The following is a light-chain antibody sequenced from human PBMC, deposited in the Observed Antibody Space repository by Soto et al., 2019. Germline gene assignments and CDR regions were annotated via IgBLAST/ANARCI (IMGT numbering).Light chain of an antibody. Sequence: DIQMTQSPSTLSVSVGERVTITCRASQSISSWLAWYQQKPGKAPKLLIYKASSLESGVPSRFSGSGSGTEFTLTISSLQPDDFAIYYCQQYNSYPLTFGGGTKVEIK. CDR1: QSISSW. CDR3: QQYNSYPLT. CDR2: KAS. V-gene: IGKV1-5*03. J-gene: IGKJ4*01.